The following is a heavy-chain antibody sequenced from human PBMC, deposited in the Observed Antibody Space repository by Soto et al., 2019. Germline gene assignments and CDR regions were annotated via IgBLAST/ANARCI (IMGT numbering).Heavy chain of an antibody. CDR2: IIPILGIA. CDR1: GGTFSSYT. J-gene: IGHJ6*03. Sequence: ASVKVSCKASGGTFSSYTISWVRQAPGQGLEWMGRIIPILGIANYAQKFQGRVTITADKSTSTAYMELSSLRSEDTAVYYCASLTCSGGSCYSYYYYMDVWGKGTTVTVSS. D-gene: IGHD2-15*01. CDR3: ASLTCSGGSCYSYYYYMDV. V-gene: IGHV1-69*02.